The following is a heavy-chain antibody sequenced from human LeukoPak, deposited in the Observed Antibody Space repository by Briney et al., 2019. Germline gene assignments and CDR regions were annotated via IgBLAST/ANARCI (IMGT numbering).Heavy chain of an antibody. D-gene: IGHD3-10*01. CDR2: MNSDGSHI. J-gene: IGHJ4*02. CDR1: GFTVSGNY. Sequence: GGSLRLSCTASGFTVSGNYMSWVRQAPGKGLEWVSSMNSDGSHIYHAGSVEGRFTISRDNARNSLYLQMNGLRDEDTAVYYCARGSFGVFDYWGQGILVTVSS. CDR3: ARGSFGVFDY. V-gene: IGHV3-11*04.